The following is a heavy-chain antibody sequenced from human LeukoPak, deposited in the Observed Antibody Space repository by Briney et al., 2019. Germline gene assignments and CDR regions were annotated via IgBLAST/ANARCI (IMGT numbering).Heavy chain of an antibody. CDR2: ISGSGGGT. D-gene: IGHD6-13*01. J-gene: IGHJ4*02. V-gene: IGHV3-23*01. Sequence: PGGSLRLSCVASGFTFSSCAMSWARQAPGKGLEWVSAISGSGGGTYYADSVKGRFTISRDNSKNTLYLQMNGLRAEDTAVYFCAKQSAGSAAWYSLHYDFWGQGTLVTVSS. CDR3: AKQSAGSAAWYSLHYDF. CDR1: GFTFSSCA.